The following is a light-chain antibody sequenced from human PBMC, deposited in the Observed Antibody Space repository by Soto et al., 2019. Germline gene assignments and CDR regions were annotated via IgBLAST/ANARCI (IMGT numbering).Light chain of an antibody. Sequence: EIVLTQSPGTLSLSPGERATLSCRASQSISSSYLAWYQQKPGQAPRLLIYGASRRATGIPDRFSGRESGTDFTLTITTLEPEDSAVYFCQQYGSSPYTFGQGTKVEIK. J-gene: IGKJ2*01. V-gene: IGKV3-20*01. CDR3: QQYGSSPYT. CDR2: GAS. CDR1: QSISSSY.